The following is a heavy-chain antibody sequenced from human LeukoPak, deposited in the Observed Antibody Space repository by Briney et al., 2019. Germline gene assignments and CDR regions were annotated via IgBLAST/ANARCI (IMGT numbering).Heavy chain of an antibody. CDR3: AKDRIMTTVTTISSFDY. CDR2: ISGSGGST. J-gene: IGHJ4*02. V-gene: IGHV3-23*01. CDR1: GFTFSSYA. Sequence: GGSLRLSCAAPGFTFSSYAMSWVRQAPGKGLEWVSAISGSGGSTYYADSVKGRFTISRDNSKNTLYLQMNSLRAEDTAVYYCAKDRIMTTVTTISSFDYWGQGTLVTVSS. D-gene: IGHD4-17*01.